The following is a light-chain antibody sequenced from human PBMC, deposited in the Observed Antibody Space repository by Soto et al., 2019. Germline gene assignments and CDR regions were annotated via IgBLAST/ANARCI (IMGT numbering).Light chain of an antibody. CDR3: HQRNK. V-gene: IGKV3-11*01. Sequence: ELVLTQSPATLSLSPGERATLSCRASQFLSSYLAWYQQKPGQPPRLLIYDTSNRAAGIPARFSGSRSGTDFTLTINTLEPEDFAVYFCHQRNKFGQGTRLEIK. CDR2: DTS. J-gene: IGKJ5*01. CDR1: QFLSSY.